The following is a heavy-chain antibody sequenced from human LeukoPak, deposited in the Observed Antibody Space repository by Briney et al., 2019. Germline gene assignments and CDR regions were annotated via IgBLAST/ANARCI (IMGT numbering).Heavy chain of an antibody. V-gene: IGHV3-30-3*01. CDR3: ARDNRQDGYNYDYFDY. D-gene: IGHD5-24*01. CDR1: GFTFSGYA. Sequence: GGSLRLSCAASGFTFSGYAMHWVRQAPGKGLEWVAVISYDGSNKYYADSVKGRFTISRDNSKNTLYLQMNSLRAEDTAVYYCARDNRQDGYNYDYFDYWGQGTLVTVSS. J-gene: IGHJ4*02. CDR2: ISYDGSNK.